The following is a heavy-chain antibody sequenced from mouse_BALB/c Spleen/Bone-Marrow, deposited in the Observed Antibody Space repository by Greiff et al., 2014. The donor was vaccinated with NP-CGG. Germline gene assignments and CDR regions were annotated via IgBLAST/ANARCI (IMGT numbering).Heavy chain of an antibody. CDR2: IWGDGST. J-gene: IGHJ1*01. CDR3: AKQGLPDWYFDV. D-gene: IGHD3-1*01. V-gene: IGHV2-3*01. Sequence: VQLQQSGPGLVAPSQGLSIACTVSGFSLASYGVSWVRQPPGKGLEWLGVIWGDGSTNYHSALISRLSISKDNSKSQVFLKLNSLQTDDTATYYCAKQGLPDWYFDVWGAGTTVTVSS. CDR1: GFSLASYG.